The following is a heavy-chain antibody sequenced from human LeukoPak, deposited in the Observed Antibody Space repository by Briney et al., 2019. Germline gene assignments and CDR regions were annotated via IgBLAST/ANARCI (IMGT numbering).Heavy chain of an antibody. Sequence: SETLSLTCTLAGGSISSYYWSWNRQPAGKGLEWIGNIYDRESTKDNPSRKRRDTISVDTCKNQFSLRLSSVTAADTAVYYCARGRTFDNWGQGTLVTVSS. CDR1: GGSISSYY. CDR2: IYDREST. CDR3: ARGRTFDN. J-gene: IGHJ4*02. V-gene: IGHV4-59*01.